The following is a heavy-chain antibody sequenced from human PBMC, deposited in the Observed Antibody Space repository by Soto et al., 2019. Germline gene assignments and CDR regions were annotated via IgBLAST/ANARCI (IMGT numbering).Heavy chain of an antibody. D-gene: IGHD3-10*01. Sequence: ASVKVSCKASGYTFTSYAMHWVRQAPGQRLEWMGWINAGNGNTKYSQKFQGRVTITRDTSASTAYMELSSLRSEDTAVYYCARVTPGYGSGSYHDYWGQGTLVTVSS. CDR2: INAGNGNT. CDR3: ARVTPGYGSGSYHDY. CDR1: GYTFTSYA. V-gene: IGHV1-3*01. J-gene: IGHJ4*02.